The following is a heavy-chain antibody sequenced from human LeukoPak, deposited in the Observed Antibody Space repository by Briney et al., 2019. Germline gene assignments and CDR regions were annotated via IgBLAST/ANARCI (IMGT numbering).Heavy chain of an antibody. Sequence: ASVKVSCKASGYTFTSYGISWVRQAPGQGLEWMGWISAYNGNTNYAQKLQGRVTMTTDTSTSTAYMELRSLRSDDTAVYYCARHIVVVTDLGYFDYWGQGTLVTVTS. CDR3: ARHIVVVTDLGYFDY. CDR1: GYTFTSYG. V-gene: IGHV1-18*01. J-gene: IGHJ4*03. CDR2: ISAYNGNT. D-gene: IGHD2-21*02.